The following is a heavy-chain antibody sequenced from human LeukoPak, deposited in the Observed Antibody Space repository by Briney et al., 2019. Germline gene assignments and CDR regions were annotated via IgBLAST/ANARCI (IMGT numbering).Heavy chain of an antibody. V-gene: IGHV4-59*01. CDR1: GGSISSYY. J-gene: IGHJ4*02. CDR3: ARAYNWNDFDY. CDR2: IYYSGTT. Sequence: SETLSLTCTVSGGSISSYYWNWIRQPPGKGLEWIGYIYYSGTTNYNPSLKSRVTISVDTSKKQFSQKLSSVTAADTAVYYCARAYNWNDFDYWDQGTLVTVSS. D-gene: IGHD1-20*01.